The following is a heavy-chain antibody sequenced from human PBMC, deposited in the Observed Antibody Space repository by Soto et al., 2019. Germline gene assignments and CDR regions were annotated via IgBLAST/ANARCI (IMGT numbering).Heavy chain of an antibody. V-gene: IGHV1-3*01. Sequence: QVQLVQSGAEVKKPGASVKVSCKASGYTFTSYAMHWVRQAPGQRLEWMGWINAGNGNTKYSQKFQGRVTITRDTSESTAYMELSSLRSEDTAVYYCARSLVVAAADNWFDPWGQGTLVTVSS. D-gene: IGHD2-2*01. CDR2: INAGNGNT. CDR3: ARSLVVAAADNWFDP. J-gene: IGHJ5*02. CDR1: GYTFTSYA.